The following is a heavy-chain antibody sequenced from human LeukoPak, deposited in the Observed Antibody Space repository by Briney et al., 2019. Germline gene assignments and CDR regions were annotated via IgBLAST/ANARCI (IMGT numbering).Heavy chain of an antibody. D-gene: IGHD5-24*01. J-gene: IGHJ4*02. CDR1: GYTFTGYY. CDR3: ARAWRYNFSPLDY. CDR2: INPNSGGT. Sequence: ASVKLCCKASGYTFTGYYMHWLRQAPGQRLERMGWINPNSGGTNYAQKFQGRVTMTRDTSISTAYMELSRLRSDDTAVYYCARAWRYNFSPLDYWGQGTLVTVSS. V-gene: IGHV1-2*02.